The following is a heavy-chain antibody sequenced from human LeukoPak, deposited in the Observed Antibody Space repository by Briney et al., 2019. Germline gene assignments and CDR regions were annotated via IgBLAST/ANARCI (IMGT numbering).Heavy chain of an antibody. CDR3: ARGQQLVKTD. CDR2: IWYDGSIK. V-gene: IGHV3-33*01. CDR1: GFNFSTYG. D-gene: IGHD6-13*01. Sequence: GGSLRLSCAASGFNFSTYGIHWVRQAPGKGLEWVAVIWYDGSIKNYADSVKGRFTISRDNSKNTVYLQMDSLRAEDTALYYCARGQQLVKTDWGQGTLVTVSS. J-gene: IGHJ4*02.